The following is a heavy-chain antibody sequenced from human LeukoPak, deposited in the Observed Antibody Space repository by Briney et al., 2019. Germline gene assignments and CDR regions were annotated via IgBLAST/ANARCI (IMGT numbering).Heavy chain of an antibody. D-gene: IGHD1-14*01. CDR3: ATNGAGFDT. J-gene: IGHJ5*02. V-gene: IGHV3-11*01. CDR2: INIGGTNT. CDR1: GFTFNDYY. Sequence: GGSLRLSCAASGFTFNDYYMSWIRQAPGKGLEWLSYINIGGTNTHYADSVKGRFTISRDNAKKSLYLEMNNLRAEDTAVYYCATNGAGFDTWGPGVLVTAAS.